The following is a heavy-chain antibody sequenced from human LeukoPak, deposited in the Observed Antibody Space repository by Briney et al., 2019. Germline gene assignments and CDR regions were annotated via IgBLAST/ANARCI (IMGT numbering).Heavy chain of an antibody. CDR2: ISGGGST. V-gene: IGHV3-66*02. J-gene: IGHJ6*02. Sequence: GGSLRLSCAASGFTVSSNYMSWVRQAPGKGLEWVSDISGGGSTYYADSVKGRFTISRDNSKTTLYLQMNSMRADDTAVYYCAREGAYTPPGYYYYGMDVWGQGTTVTVSS. CDR3: AREGAYTPPGYYYYGMDV. CDR1: GFTVSSNY. D-gene: IGHD2-15*01.